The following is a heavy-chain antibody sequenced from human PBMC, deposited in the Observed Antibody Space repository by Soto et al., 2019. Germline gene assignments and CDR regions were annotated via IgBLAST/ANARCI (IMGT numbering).Heavy chain of an antibody. CDR1: GFTFSSYG. CDR3: AKGERVVPAATFDY. Sequence: QVQLVESGGGVVQPGRSLRLSCAASGFTFSSYGMHWVRQVPGKGLEWVAVISYDGSNKYYADSVKGRFTISRDNSKNTLYLQMNSLRAEDTAVYYCAKGERVVPAATFDYWGQGTLVTVSS. J-gene: IGHJ4*02. V-gene: IGHV3-30*18. D-gene: IGHD2-2*01. CDR2: ISYDGSNK.